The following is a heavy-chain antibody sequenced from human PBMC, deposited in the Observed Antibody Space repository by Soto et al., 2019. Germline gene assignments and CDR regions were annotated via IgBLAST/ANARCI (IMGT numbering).Heavy chain of an antibody. Sequence: GASVKVSCKASGYTFTTFGISWVRQAPGQGLEWMGWTSTNNGDTYYAPRFQGRVTVTKDTSTSTAYMELRSLRSEDTAVYYCGRADYSGYDPVPFDPWGQGTLVTVSS. CDR3: GRADYSGYDPVPFDP. V-gene: IGHV1-18*01. J-gene: IGHJ5*02. D-gene: IGHD5-12*01. CDR1: GYTFTTFG. CDR2: TSTNNGDT.